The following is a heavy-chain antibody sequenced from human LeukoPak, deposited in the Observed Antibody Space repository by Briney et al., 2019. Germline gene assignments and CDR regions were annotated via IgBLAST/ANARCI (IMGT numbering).Heavy chain of an antibody. D-gene: IGHD1-14*01. CDR2: ISHDGAVT. J-gene: IGHJ2*01. CDR3: TRDVNRNFFDV. CDR1: GFTFSTYV. Sequence: PGGSLRLSCAASGFTFSTYVMHWVRQAPGKGLMWVSRISHDGAVTSYADSVRGRFTVSRDNAKNTLYLQMNSLRAEDTAVYYCTRDVNRNFFDVWGRGTLVTVSS. V-gene: IGHV3-74*01.